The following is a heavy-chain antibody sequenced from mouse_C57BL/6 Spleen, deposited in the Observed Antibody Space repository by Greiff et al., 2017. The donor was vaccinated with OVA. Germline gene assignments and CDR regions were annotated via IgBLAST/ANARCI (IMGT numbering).Heavy chain of an antibody. CDR1: GFTFNTYA. J-gene: IGHJ2*01. Sequence: EVQGVESGGGLVQPKGSLKLSCAASGFTFNTYAMHWVRQAPGKGLEWVARIRSKSSNYATYYADSVKDRFTISRDDSQSMLYLQMNNLKTEDTAMYYCVRFNWTLYYFDYWGQGTTLTVSS. CDR2: IRSKSSNYAT. CDR3: VRFNWTLYYFDY. V-gene: IGHV10-3*01. D-gene: IGHD4-1*02.